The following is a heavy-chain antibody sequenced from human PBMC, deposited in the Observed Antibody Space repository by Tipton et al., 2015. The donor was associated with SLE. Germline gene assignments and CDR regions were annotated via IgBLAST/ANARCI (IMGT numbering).Heavy chain of an antibody. CDR1: GFAFSSYW. Sequence: SLRLSCAASGFAFSSYWMHWVRQVPEKGLVWVSRINGDGGSTNYADSVKGRFTTSRDNARNTLYLQMDILRAEDSGVYYCVRDSGTFYHYFDYWGQGILVTVSS. J-gene: IGHJ4*02. CDR3: VRDSGTFYHYFDY. V-gene: IGHV3-74*01. CDR2: INGDGGST. D-gene: IGHD1-26*01.